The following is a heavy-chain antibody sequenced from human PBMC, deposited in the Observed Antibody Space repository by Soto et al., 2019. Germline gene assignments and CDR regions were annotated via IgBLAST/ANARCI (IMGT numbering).Heavy chain of an antibody. CDR1: GFTFSSYS. Sequence: DVQLVESGGALVQPRGSLRLSCAASGFTFSSYSMNWVRQAPGKGLEWVSYISSGGSTIYYADSVKGRFTISRDNAKNSLFLQMNSLRDEDTAVYYCPRRYGDYEGDDYLGQGTLVTVSS. CDR2: ISSGGSTI. CDR3: PRRYGDYEGDDY. D-gene: IGHD4-17*01. V-gene: IGHV3-48*02. J-gene: IGHJ4*02.